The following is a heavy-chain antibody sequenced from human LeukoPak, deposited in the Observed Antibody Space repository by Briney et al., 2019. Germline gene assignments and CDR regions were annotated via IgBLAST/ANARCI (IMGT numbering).Heavy chain of an antibody. V-gene: IGHV5-51*01. Sequence: GESLQISCKGSGYSFSSHWIGWVRQVPGKGLEWMGIIYPADSDTRYSPSFQGQVTISADKSISTAYLQWSSLKASETAMYYCARHGGVEEFDYWGQGTLVTVSS. CDR3: ARHGGVEEFDY. D-gene: IGHD3-16*01. J-gene: IGHJ4*02. CDR1: GYSFSSHW. CDR2: IYPADSDT.